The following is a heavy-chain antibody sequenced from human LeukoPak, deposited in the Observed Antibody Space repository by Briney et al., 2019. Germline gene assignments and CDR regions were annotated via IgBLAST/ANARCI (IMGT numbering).Heavy chain of an antibody. CDR2: IKQDGSEK. Sequence: AGGSLRLSCAASGFTFSSYWMSWVRQAPGKGLEWVANIKQDGSEKYYVDSVKGRFTISRDNAKNSLYLQMNSLRAEDTAVYYCARTLTMIVGVQAFDIWGQGTMVTVSS. J-gene: IGHJ3*02. D-gene: IGHD3-22*01. CDR3: ARTLTMIVGVQAFDI. V-gene: IGHV3-7*01. CDR1: GFTFSSYW.